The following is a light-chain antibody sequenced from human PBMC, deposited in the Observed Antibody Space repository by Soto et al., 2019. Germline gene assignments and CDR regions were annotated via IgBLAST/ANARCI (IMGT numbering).Light chain of an antibody. CDR1: QPISSW. CDR3: QQSYKTPHT. Sequence: IQMTQSPSSVSASVGDRVTITCRASQPISSWLAWYQQKPGQPPNLLIYSASTLRSGVPSRFSGSESGTLFTLTITNLQPEDFATYYCQQSYKTPHTFGQGTKLETK. J-gene: IGKJ2*01. V-gene: IGKV1-12*01. CDR2: SAS.